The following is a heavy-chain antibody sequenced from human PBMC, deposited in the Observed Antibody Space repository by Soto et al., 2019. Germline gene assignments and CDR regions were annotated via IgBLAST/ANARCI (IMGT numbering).Heavy chain of an antibody. CDR3: VRAIAAHDSH. Sequence: PGGSLRLSCGASGFTFSNYWMHWVRQAPGKRLEWVANINQDGSEKYYVDSVKGRFTISRDNTKNSLYLQMNSLRADDTGVYYCVRAIAAHDSHWVQGTLVTVSS. V-gene: IGHV3-7*01. CDR2: INQDGSEK. J-gene: IGHJ4*02. CDR1: GFTFSNYW. D-gene: IGHD6-13*01.